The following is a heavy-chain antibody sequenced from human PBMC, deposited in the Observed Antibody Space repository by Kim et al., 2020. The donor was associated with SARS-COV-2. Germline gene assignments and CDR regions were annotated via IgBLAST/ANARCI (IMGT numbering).Heavy chain of an antibody. V-gene: IGHV3-30*01. CDR3: ARAYCSGGSCYLRRLDY. J-gene: IGHJ4*02. Sequence: VKGRFTISRDNSKNTLYLQMNSLRAEDTAVYYCARAYCSGGSCYLRRLDYWGQGTLVTVSS. D-gene: IGHD2-15*01.